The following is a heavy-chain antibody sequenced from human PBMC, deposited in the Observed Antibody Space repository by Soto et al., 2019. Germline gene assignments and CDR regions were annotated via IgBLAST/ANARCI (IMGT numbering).Heavy chain of an antibody. CDR1: DGSISSYY. D-gene: IGHD6-13*01. CDR2: IYYSGST. J-gene: IGHJ4*02. V-gene: IGHV4-59*01. Sequence: SEPLSLTCTVSDGSISSYYWSWIRQPPGKGLEWIGYIYYSGSTNYNPSLKSRVTISVDTSKNQFSLKLSSVTAADTAVYYCARYSSSWPAFDYWGQGTLVTVSS. CDR3: ARYSSSWPAFDY.